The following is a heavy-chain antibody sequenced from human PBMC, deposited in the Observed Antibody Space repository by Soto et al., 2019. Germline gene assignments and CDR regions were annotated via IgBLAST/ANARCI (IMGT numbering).Heavy chain of an antibody. V-gene: IGHV3-9*01. CDR1: GFTFDDYA. J-gene: IGHJ4*02. Sequence: GGSLRLSCAASGFTFDDYAMHWVRQAPGKGLEWVSGISWNSGSIGYADSVKGRFTISRDNAKNSLYLQMNSLRAEDTALYYCAKDKGFTMVRGVINPTLLDYWGQGTLVTVSS. D-gene: IGHD3-10*01. CDR2: ISWNSGSI. CDR3: AKDKGFTMVRGVINPTLLDY.